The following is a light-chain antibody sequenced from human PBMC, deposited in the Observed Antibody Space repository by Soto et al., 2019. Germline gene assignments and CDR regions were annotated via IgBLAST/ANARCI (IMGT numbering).Light chain of an antibody. J-gene: IGKJ1*01. CDR3: QHYNNWPAWT. CDR2: DAY. V-gene: IGKV3D-15*01. CDR1: QSVSSN. Sequence: EIVMTQSPVTLSVSPGERATLSCRASQSVSSNLAWYQQKPGQAPRLLIYDAYTRATGVGARFTGSGSATDFSLTITSLEPEDFAVYYCQHYNNWPAWTFGQGTKVEIK.